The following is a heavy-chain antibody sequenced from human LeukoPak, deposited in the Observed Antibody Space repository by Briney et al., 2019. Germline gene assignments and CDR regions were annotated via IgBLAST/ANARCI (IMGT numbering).Heavy chain of an antibody. D-gene: IGHD2-15*01. J-gene: IGHJ5*02. Sequence: ASVKVSCKASGGTFSSYTISWVRQDPGQGLEGMGRIIPILGIANYAQKFEGRVTITADKYTSTAYMELNSVRCEDTAVYSCARDHIPEDIVVVVAATGFDPWGQGTLVTVSS. V-gene: IGHV1-69*04. CDR2: IIPILGIA. CDR1: GGTFSSYT. CDR3: ARDHIPEDIVVVVAATGFDP.